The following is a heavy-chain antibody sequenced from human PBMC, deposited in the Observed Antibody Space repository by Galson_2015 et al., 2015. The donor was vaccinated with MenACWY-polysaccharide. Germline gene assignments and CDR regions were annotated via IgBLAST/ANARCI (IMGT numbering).Heavy chain of an antibody. Sequence: SLRLSCATSGFTFGDHAMAWFRQAPGKGLEWVGFIRSNTDGETTKYAASVKGRFTISRDDSNSIAYLQMNSLKIEDTAVYYCTRDRPLDYWGQGTLVTVSS. CDR2: IRSNTDGETT. CDR3: TRDRPLDY. CDR1: GFTFGDHA. V-gene: IGHV3-49*03. J-gene: IGHJ4*02.